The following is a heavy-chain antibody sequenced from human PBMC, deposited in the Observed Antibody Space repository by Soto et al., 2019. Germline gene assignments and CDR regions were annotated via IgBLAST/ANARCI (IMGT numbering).Heavy chain of an antibody. D-gene: IGHD2-8*01. Sequence: QVQLQESGPGLVKASETLSLTCTVSGDSIKNYFWSWVRQPPGKGLEWIGHFYHSGTTNYSPALKSRVTISIDQSKNQFSLRLNSVTAADTAVYFCARDPGYCTKGVCPIFDFWGQGIPVTVSS. CDR2: FYHSGTT. V-gene: IGHV4-59*01. CDR1: GDSIKNYF. CDR3: ARDPGYCTKGVCPIFDF. J-gene: IGHJ4*02.